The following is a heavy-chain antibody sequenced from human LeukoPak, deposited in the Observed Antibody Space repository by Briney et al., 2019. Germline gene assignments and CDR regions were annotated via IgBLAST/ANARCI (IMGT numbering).Heavy chain of an antibody. V-gene: IGHV4-59*01. J-gene: IGHJ4*02. CDR3: ARPQNSMVRGVMGY. CDR1: GGSISSYY. Sequence: SETLSLTCTVSGGSISSYYWSWIRQPPGKGLEWIGYIYYSGSTNYNPSLKSRVTISVDTSKNQFSLKLSSVTAADTAVYYCARPQNSMVRGVMGYWGQGTLVTVSS. D-gene: IGHD3-10*01. CDR2: IYYSGST.